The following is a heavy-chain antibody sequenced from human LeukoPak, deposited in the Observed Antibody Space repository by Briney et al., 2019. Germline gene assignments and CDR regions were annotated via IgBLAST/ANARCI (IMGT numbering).Heavy chain of an antibody. CDR2: INHSGST. Sequence: PSETLSLTCAVYGGSFSDYYWSWIRQPPGKGLEWIGEINHSGSTNYNPSLKSRVTILVDTSKNQFSLKLSSVTAADTAVYYCARWLRYGYYFDYWGQGTLVTVSS. CDR3: ARWLRYGYYFDY. V-gene: IGHV4-34*01. D-gene: IGHD5-12*01. CDR1: GGSFSDYY. J-gene: IGHJ4*02.